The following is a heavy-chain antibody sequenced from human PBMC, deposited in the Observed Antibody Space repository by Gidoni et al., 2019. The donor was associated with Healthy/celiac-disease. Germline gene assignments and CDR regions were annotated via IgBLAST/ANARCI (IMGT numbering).Heavy chain of an antibody. J-gene: IGHJ4*02. CDR2: ISSSGSTI. V-gene: IGHV3-11*01. CDR1: GFTFTAYY. D-gene: IGHD3-22*01. CDR3: ARDRPYYYDSSGYYLGHRVG. Sequence: QVQLVASGGGLVKPGGSLRLSCAASGFTFTAYYMRWIRQAPGKGLEWVSYISSSGSTIYYADSVKGRFTISRDNAKNSLYLQMNSLRAEDTAVYYCARDRPYYYDSSGYYLGHRVGWGQGTLVTVSS.